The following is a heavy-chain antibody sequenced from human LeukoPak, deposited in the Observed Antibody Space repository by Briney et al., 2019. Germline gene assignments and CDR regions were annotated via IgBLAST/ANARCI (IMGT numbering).Heavy chain of an antibody. CDR3: AKQGPTVVTHFDT. D-gene: IGHD4-23*01. CDR1: GYSISSGYY. V-gene: IGHV4-38-2*01. J-gene: IGHJ4*02. CDR2: MYHSGST. Sequence: SETLSLTCAVSGYSISSGYYWGWTRPPPGKGLDWIASMYHSGSTYYNPSLKSRVTISVDTSKNQFSLRLSSVTAAHTAVYYCAKQGPTVVTHFDTWGQGTLVTVSS.